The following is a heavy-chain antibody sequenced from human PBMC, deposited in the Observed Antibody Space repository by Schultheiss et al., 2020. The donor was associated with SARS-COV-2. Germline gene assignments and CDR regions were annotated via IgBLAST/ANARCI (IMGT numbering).Heavy chain of an antibody. V-gene: IGHV3-NL1*01. D-gene: IGHD3-22*01. J-gene: IGHJ4*02. CDR2: ISWDGGST. CDR1: GLTFSHAG. CDR3: AKHLDTGGYYYFDY. Sequence: GGSLRLSCIVSGLTFSHAGMHWVRQAPGKGLEWVSLISWDGGSTYYADSVKGRFTISRDNSKNTLYLQMNSLRAEDTAVFYCAKHLDTGGYYYFDYWGQGTLVTVSS.